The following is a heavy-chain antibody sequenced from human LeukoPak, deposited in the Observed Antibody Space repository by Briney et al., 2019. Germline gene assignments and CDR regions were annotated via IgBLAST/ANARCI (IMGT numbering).Heavy chain of an antibody. CDR3: ARALHYYGSGFDY. CDR2: IYYSGST. Sequence: SETLSLTCTVSGGSISSSSYYWGWTRQPPGKGLEWIGSIYYSGSTYYNPSLKSRVTISVDTSKNQFSLKLSSVTAADTAVYYCARALHYYGSGFDYWGQGTLVTVSS. V-gene: IGHV4-39*01. D-gene: IGHD3-10*01. CDR1: GGSISSSSYY. J-gene: IGHJ4*02.